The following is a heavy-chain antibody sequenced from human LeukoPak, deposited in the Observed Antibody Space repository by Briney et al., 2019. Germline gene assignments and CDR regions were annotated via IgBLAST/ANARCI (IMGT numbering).Heavy chain of an antibody. J-gene: IGHJ5*02. CDR1: GGSFSGYY. CDR2: IYYSGST. D-gene: IGHD2-15*01. V-gene: IGHV4-59*01. Sequence: PSETLSLTCAVYGGSFSGYYWSWIRQPPGKGLEWIGYIYYSGSTNYNPSLKSRVTISVDTSKNQFSLKLSSVTAADTAVYYCARSWVVDVIDWFDPWGQGTLVTVSS. CDR3: ARSWVVDVIDWFDP.